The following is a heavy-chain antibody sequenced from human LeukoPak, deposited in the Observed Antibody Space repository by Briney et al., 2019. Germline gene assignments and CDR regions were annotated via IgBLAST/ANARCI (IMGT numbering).Heavy chain of an antibody. V-gene: IGHV3-21*01. D-gene: IGHD3-9*01. CDR2: ISSSSSYI. CDR3: ASGQYYDILDIDY. Sequence: GGSLKLSCAASGFTFSSYAMSWVRQAPGKGLEWVSSISSSSSYIYYADSVKGRFTISRDNAKNSLYLQMNSLRAEDTAVYYCASGQYYDILDIDYWGQGTLVTVSS. J-gene: IGHJ4*02. CDR1: GFTFSSYA.